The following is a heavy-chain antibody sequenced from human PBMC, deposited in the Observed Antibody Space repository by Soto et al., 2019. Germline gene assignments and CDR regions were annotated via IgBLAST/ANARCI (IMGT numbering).Heavy chain of an antibody. Sequence: PGGSLRLSCAASGFTVNSHYMSWVRQAPGKGLEWVSIMYTVGSTYYADSVKGRFTLSRDNSKNTLYLQMNSLRAEDTAVYYCTRDSYFNCWGQGPLVTVSS. J-gene: IGHJ4*02. CDR2: MYTVGST. CDR1: GFTVNSHY. CDR3: TRDSYFNC. V-gene: IGHV3-66*01.